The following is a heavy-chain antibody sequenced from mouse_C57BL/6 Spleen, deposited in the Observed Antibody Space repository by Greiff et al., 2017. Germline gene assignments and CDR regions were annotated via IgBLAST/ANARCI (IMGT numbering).Heavy chain of an antibody. D-gene: IGHD2-1*01. CDR2: IYPGSGST. CDR3: ARSGIYGNCFDY. V-gene: IGHV1-55*01. Sequence: QVQLQQPGAELVKPGASVKMSCKASGYTFTSYWITWVKQRPGQGLEWIGDIYPGSGSTNYNEKFKSKATLTVDTSSSTAYMQLSSLTSEDSAVYCCARSGIYGNCFDYWGQGTTLIVSS. CDR1: GYTFTSYW. J-gene: IGHJ2*01.